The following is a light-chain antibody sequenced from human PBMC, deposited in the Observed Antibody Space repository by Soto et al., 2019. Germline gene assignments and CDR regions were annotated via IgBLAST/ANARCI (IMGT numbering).Light chain of an antibody. J-gene: IGKJ2*01. V-gene: IGKV3-15*01. Sequence: EIVMTQSPATLSVSPGERVTLSCRASQSISSNLAWYQQKPGQAPRLLIYAASTRAPGVPARFSGSGSGTDFTLTISSLQSEDFAVSYCQQYNIWPPYTFGQGTKLEIK. CDR1: QSISSN. CDR2: AAS. CDR3: QQYNIWPPYT.